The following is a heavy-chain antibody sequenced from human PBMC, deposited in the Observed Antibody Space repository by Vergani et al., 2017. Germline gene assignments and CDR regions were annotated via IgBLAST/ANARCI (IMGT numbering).Heavy chain of an antibody. D-gene: IGHD6-6*01. V-gene: IGHV3-9*01. CDR3: ARDPGTTWYSSSSADY. J-gene: IGHJ4*02. Sequence: EVQLVESGGGWVQPGRSLRLSCAASGFTFDDYAMHWVRQAPGKGLEWVSGISWNSGSIGYADSVKGRFTISRDNAKNSLYLQMNSLRAEDTAVYYCARDPGTTWYSSSSADYWGQGTLVTVSS. CDR1: GFTFDDYA. CDR2: ISWNSGSI.